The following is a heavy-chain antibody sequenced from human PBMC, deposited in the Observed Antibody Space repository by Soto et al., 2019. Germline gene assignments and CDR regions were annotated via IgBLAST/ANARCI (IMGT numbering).Heavy chain of an antibody. J-gene: IGHJ5*02. Sequence: SETLSLTCTVSGGSISSYYWGWIRQPPGKGLEWIGSIYYSGSTYYNPSLQSRVAISVDTSKNQFSLKLKSVTAADTAIYYCARRTVNIRTFYSGLKPPCFDYWGRGAPVTVSLGKNRARVVLEEKGNCVLGLDPWGQGTLVTVSS. V-gene: IGHV4-39*01. CDR3: ARRTVNIRTFYSGLKPPCFDYWGRGAPVTVSLGKNRARVVLEEKGNCVLGLDP. CDR2: IYYSGST. CDR1: GGSISSYY. D-gene: IGHD3-10*01.